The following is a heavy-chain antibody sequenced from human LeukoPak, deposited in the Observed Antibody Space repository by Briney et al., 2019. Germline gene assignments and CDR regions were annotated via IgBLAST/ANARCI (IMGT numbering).Heavy chain of an antibody. Sequence: PSETLSLTCAVYGGSFSGYYWSWIRQPPGKGLEWIGEINHSGSTNYNPSLKSRVTISVDTSKNQFSLKLSSVTAADTAVYYCASLTGDYRGYWGQGTLVTVSS. CDR3: ASLTGDYRGY. CDR1: GGSFSGYY. CDR2: INHSGST. D-gene: IGHD1-14*01. J-gene: IGHJ4*02. V-gene: IGHV4-34*01.